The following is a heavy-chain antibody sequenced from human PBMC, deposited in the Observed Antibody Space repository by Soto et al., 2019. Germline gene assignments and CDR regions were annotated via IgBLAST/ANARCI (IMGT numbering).Heavy chain of an antibody. J-gene: IGHJ4*02. CDR1: GYTFSDSY. CDR2: INPTYGGA. D-gene: IGHD6-6*01. V-gene: IGHV1-2*02. Sequence: QVQLVQSGAEVKTPGASVRVSCRASGYTFSDSYIHWVRQAPGQGLEWLGWINPTYGGATYEQKFQGRVTMTRDTSIGTAYMELRRLQSDDTAVYYCARDMGGSSSFLGYWGQGTLVTVSS. CDR3: ARDMGGSSSFLGY.